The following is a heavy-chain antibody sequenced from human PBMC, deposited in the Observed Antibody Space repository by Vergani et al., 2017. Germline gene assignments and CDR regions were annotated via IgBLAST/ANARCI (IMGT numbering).Heavy chain of an antibody. D-gene: IGHD2-21*01. CDR1: GYSITNYW. CDR2: IYAGDSDV. J-gene: IGHJ4*02. V-gene: IGHV5-51*01. CDR3: TRHVPCGDGACFHFDH. Sequence: EVQLVQSGAEVKKPGESLKISCQGSGYSITNYWIAWVRQRPGKGLEWMGIIYAGDSDVRYSPSFQGQVTMSVDKSITTSYLPWRTLKASDTAIYYCTRHVPCGDGACFHFDHWGQGTQVTVSS.